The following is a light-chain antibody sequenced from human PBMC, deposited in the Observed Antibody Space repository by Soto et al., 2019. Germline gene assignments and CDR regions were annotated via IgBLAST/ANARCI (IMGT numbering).Light chain of an antibody. CDR2: EVS. J-gene: IGLJ1*01. CDR1: SSDVGGYNY. V-gene: IGLV2-8*01. CDR3: SSYAGSNNLV. Sequence: QSALTQPPSASGSPGQSVTISCTGTSSDVGGYNYVSWYQQHPGKARKRMIYEVSKRPSGVPDRFSGSKSGNTASLTVSGLQSEDESDYYCSSYAGSNNLVFGTGTKLTVL.